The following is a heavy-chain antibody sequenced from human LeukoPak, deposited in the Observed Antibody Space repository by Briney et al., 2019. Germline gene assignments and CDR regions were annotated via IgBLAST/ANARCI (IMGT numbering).Heavy chain of an antibody. CDR1: GYSISSGYY. Sequence: SETLSLTCTVSGYSISSGYYWGWIRQPPGKGLEWIGSIYHSGSTYYNPSLKSRVTISGDTSKNQFSLKLSSVTAADTAVYYCARDPGQQLPRGWFDPWGQGTLVTVSS. J-gene: IGHJ5*02. CDR3: ARDPGQQLPRGWFDP. V-gene: IGHV4-38-2*02. CDR2: IYHSGST. D-gene: IGHD6-13*01.